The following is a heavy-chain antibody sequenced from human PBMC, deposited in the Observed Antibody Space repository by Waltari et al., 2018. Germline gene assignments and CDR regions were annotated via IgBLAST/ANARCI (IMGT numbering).Heavy chain of an antibody. CDR1: GGSISSSSYY. Sequence: QLQLQESGPGLVKPSETLSLTCTVSGGSISSSSYYWGWIRQPPGKGLELIGSIYYSGSTYYNPSLKSRVTMSVDTSKNQFSLKLGSVTAADTAVYYCARLLGDWYFDLWGRGTLVTVSS. J-gene: IGHJ2*01. D-gene: IGHD3-3*01. V-gene: IGHV4-39*01. CDR2: IYYSGST. CDR3: ARLLGDWYFDL.